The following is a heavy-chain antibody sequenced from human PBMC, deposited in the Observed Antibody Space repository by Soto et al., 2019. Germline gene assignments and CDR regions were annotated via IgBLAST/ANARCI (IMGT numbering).Heavy chain of an antibody. J-gene: IGHJ5*02. CDR1: GGTFSSYT. CDR3: ARGYCSSTSCLNWFDP. D-gene: IGHD2-2*01. V-gene: IGHV1-69*02. Sequence: SVKVSCKASGGTFSSYTISWVRQAPGQRLEWMGRIIASLGIANYAQKFQGRVTITRDTSASIAYMELSSLRSEDTAVYYCARGYCSSTSCLNWFDPWGQGTLVTVSS. CDR2: IIASLGIA.